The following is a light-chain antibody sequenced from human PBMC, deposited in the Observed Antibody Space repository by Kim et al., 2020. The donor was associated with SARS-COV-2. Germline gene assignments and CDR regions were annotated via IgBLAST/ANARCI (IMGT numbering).Light chain of an antibody. CDR3: HQYNSAPPLT. CDR2: DAS. J-gene: IGKJ4*01. CDR1: RSVANH. V-gene: IGKV3-20*01. Sequence: EIVLTQSPDTLSLSPGERATLSCRASRSVANHLAWYQQKPGQAPRTLIYDASNRAIGIPDKFSGSGSGTDFTLTISRLEPEDSALYYCHQYNSAPPLTFGGGTKVDIK.